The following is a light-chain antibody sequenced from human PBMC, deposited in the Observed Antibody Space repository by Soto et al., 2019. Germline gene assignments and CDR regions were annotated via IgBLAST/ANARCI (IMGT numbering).Light chain of an antibody. V-gene: IGLV2-8*01. CDR1: SSDVGGYNY. CDR3: SAYAGSSTWV. J-gene: IGLJ2*01. CDR2: EVY. Sequence: QSAPTQPPSASGSPGQSVTFSCTGTSSDVGGYNYVSWYQQYPGKAPKLMIYEVYKRHSGVPDRFSGSKAGNTAPLCVSGLQPDAAADYYCSAYAGSSTWVFGGGTKVTVL.